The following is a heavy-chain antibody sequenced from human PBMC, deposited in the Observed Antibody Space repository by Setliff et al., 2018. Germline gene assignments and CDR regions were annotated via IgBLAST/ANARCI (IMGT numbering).Heavy chain of an antibody. CDR1: GFTFNNYV. J-gene: IGHJ4*02. D-gene: IGHD6-6*01. Sequence: GGSLRLSCAASGFTFNNYVVSWVRQAPGKGLEWVSAISGSGGSTYYADSVKGRFTISRDNSKNTVYLQVNSLRGEDTAVYHCAKDPKYRGVWPHPAYFDYWGQGALVTVSS. V-gene: IGHV3-23*01. CDR3: AKDPKYRGVWPHPAYFDY. CDR2: ISGSGGST.